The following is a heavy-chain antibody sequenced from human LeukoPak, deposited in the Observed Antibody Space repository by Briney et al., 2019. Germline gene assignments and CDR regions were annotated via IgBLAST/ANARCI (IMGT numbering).Heavy chain of an antibody. CDR1: GYTFTGYF. CDR2: INPNSGGT. CDR3: ARGVLPAAMRRIGDAFDI. J-gene: IGHJ3*02. D-gene: IGHD2-2*01. Sequence: ASVKVSCEASGYTFTGYFLHWVRQAPGQGLEWMGWINPNSGGTNYAQKFQGWVTMTRDTSISTAYMELSRLRSDDTAVYYCARGVLPAAMRRIGDAFDIWGQGTTVTVSS. V-gene: IGHV1-2*04.